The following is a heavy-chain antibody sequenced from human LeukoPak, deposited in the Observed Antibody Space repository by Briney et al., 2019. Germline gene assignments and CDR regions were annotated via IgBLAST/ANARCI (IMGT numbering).Heavy chain of an antibody. D-gene: IGHD3-22*01. CDR3: ARNWYYYDSCGYYLPLNWFDP. CDR2: IYTSGST. Sequence: SETLSLTCTVSGGSISSYYWSWIRQPAGKGLEWIGRIYTSGSTNYNPSLKSRVTMSVDTSKNQFSLKLSSVTAADTAVYYCARNWYYYDSCGYYLPLNWFDPWGQGTLVTVSS. V-gene: IGHV4-4*07. J-gene: IGHJ5*02. CDR1: GGSISSYY.